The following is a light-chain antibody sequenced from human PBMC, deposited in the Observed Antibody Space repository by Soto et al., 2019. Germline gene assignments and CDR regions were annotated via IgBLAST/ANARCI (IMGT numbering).Light chain of an antibody. V-gene: IGKV1-5*01. Sequence: ITMTQSPSTLSASVGDRVTITCLASQSISSWLAWYQQKPGKAPKLLIYDASSLESGVPSRFSGSGSGADFTLTISHLQPDDSATYYCQQYENYWTFGQGTKVDIK. CDR2: DAS. CDR1: QSISSW. J-gene: IGKJ1*01. CDR3: QQYENYWT.